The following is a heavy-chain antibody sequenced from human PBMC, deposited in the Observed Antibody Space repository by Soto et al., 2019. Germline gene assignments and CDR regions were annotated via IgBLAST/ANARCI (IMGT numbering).Heavy chain of an antibody. D-gene: IGHD1-26*01. CDR3: AKDLVGATLYYYYYGMDV. CDR2: IWYDGSNK. CDR1: GFTFSSYG. Sequence: QVQLVESGGGVVQPGRSLRLSCAASGFTFSSYGMHWVRQAPGKGLEWVAVIWYDGSNKYYADSVKGRFTVSRDNSKNTLYLQMNSLRAEDTAVYYCAKDLVGATLYYYYYGMDVWGQGTTVTVSS. J-gene: IGHJ6*02. V-gene: IGHV3-33*06.